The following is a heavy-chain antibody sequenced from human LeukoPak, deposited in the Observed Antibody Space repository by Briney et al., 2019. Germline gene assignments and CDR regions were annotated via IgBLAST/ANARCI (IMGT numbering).Heavy chain of an antibody. CDR1: GGSFSGYY. CDR3: ARGRRRNNGWLQTLDY. CDR2: INHSGST. D-gene: IGHD5-24*01. V-gene: IGHV4-34*01. J-gene: IGHJ4*02. Sequence: SETLSLTCAVYGGSFSGYYWSWIRQPPGKGLEWIGEINHSGSTNYNPSLKSRVTISVDTSKNQFSLKLSSVTAADTAVYYCARGRRRNNGWLQTLDYWGQGTLVTVSS.